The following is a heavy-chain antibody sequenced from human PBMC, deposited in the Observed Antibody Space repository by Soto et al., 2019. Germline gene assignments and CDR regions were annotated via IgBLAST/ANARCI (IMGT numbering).Heavy chain of an antibody. CDR3: ARGYCSSTSCYYYYYYYMDV. CDR2: ISSSSSTI. J-gene: IGHJ6*03. D-gene: IGHD2-2*01. V-gene: IGHV3-48*01. CDR1: GFTFSSYS. Sequence: GGSLRLSCAASGFTFSSYSMNWVRQAPGKELEWVSYISSSSSTIYYADSVKGRFTISRDNAKNSLYLQMNSLRAEDTAVYYCARGYCSSTSCYYYYYYYMDVWGKGTTVTFSS.